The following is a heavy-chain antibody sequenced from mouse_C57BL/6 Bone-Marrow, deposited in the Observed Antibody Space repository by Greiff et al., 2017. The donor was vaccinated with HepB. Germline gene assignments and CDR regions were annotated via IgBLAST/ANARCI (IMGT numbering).Heavy chain of an antibody. D-gene: IGHD3-2*02. CDR1: GFTFSSYA. Sequence: EVQLVESGEGLVKPGGSLKLSCAASGFTFSSYAMSWVRQTPEKRLEWVAYISSGGDYIYYADTVKGRFTISRDNARNTLYLQMSSLKSEDTAMYYCTRDRDSSGFNGLAYAMDYWGQGTSVTVSS. J-gene: IGHJ4*01. CDR2: ISSGGDYI. V-gene: IGHV5-9-1*02. CDR3: TRDRDSSGFNGLAYAMDY.